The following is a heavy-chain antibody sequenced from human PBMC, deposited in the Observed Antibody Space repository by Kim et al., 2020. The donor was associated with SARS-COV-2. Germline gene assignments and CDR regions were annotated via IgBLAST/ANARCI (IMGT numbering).Heavy chain of an antibody. CDR3: AGLRWNPKNGVYNWFDP. D-gene: IGHD4-17*01. CDR1: GGTFSSYA. J-gene: IGHJ5*02. CDR2: IIPIFGTA. Sequence: SVKVSCKASGGTFSSYAISWVRQAPGQGLEWMGGIIPIFGTANYAQKFQGRVTITADESTSTAYMELSSLRSEDTAVYYCAGLRWNPKNGVYNWFDPWGQGTLVTVSS. V-gene: IGHV1-69*13.